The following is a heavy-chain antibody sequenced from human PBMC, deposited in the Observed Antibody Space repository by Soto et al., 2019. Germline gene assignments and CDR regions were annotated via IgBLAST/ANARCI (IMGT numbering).Heavy chain of an antibody. V-gene: IGHV3-21*01. D-gene: IGHD3-3*01. CDR3: ARDLXIRFLEWPQYYYYGMDV. J-gene: IGHJ6*02. CDR2: ISSSSYI. Sequence: PGGSLRLSCAASGFTFSIYSMNWVRQAPGKGLEWVSSISSSSYIYYADSVKGRFTISRDNAKNSLYLQMNSLRAEDTAVYYCARDLXIRFLEWPQYYYYGMDVWGQGTTVTVSS. CDR1: GFTFSIYS.